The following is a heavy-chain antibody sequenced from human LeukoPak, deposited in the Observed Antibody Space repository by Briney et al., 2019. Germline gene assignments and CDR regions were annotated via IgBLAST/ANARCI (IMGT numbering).Heavy chain of an antibody. CDR2: VSGSGGST. J-gene: IGHJ6*03. D-gene: IGHD2-15*01. CDR1: GSSFSSYV. Sequence: PGGSLRLSCAASGSSFSSYVMSWVRQAPGKGLEWVSGVSGSGGSTYYADSVKGRFTISRDNSKNTLYPQMNTLRAEDTAAYYCVRIYYYYYMDVWGKGTTVTVSS. CDR3: VRIYYYYYMDV. V-gene: IGHV3-23*01.